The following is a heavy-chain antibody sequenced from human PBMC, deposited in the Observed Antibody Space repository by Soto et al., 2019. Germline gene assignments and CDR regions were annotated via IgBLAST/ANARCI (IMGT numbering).Heavy chain of an antibody. CDR3: AHSQGADFDY. CDR2: IYWDDDK. CDR1: GFSLSTSAVG. V-gene: IGHV2-5*02. D-gene: IGHD3-16*01. J-gene: IGHJ4*02. Sequence: QITLKESGPTLVKPTQTLTLTCTFSGFSLSTSAVGVGWIRQPPGKALEWLALIYWDDDKRYSPSLKSRLTITTDTSKNQVVLTMTNIDPVDTVTYYSAHSQGADFDYWGQGTLVTVSS.